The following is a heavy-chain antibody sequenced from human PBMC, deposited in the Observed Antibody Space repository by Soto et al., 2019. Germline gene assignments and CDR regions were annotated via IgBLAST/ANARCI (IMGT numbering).Heavy chain of an antibody. Sequence: ETLSLTCTVSGGSISSYYWSWIRQPPGKGLEWIGYIYYSGSTNYNPSLKSRVTISVDTSKNQFSLKLSSVTAADTAVYYCARAWSYVYASYYYYYMDVWGKGTTVTVSS. CDR2: IYYSGST. V-gene: IGHV4-59*01. D-gene: IGHD3-16*01. J-gene: IGHJ6*03. CDR1: GGSISSYY. CDR3: ARAWSYVYASYYYYYMDV.